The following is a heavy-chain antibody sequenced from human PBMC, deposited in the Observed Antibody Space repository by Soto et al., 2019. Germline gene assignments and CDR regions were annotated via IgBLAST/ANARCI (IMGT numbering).Heavy chain of an antibody. CDR1: GFTVSTKY. Sequence: PGGSLRLSCAASGFTVSTKYMSWVRQASGKGLEWVSVIYSGGSTFYADSVRGRFTISRDNSKNTVNLQMNSLRAEDTAVYYCARDPWAADYWGQGTLVTVS. J-gene: IGHJ4*02. V-gene: IGHV3-66*01. D-gene: IGHD3-16*01. CDR2: IYSGGST. CDR3: ARDPWAADY.